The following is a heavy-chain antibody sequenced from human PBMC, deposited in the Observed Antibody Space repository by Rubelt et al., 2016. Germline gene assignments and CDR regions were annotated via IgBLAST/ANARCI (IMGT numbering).Heavy chain of an antibody. CDR3: ARFAIGGHSSGYLFDY. CDR1: GYTFTGYY. J-gene: IGHJ4*02. CDR2: INPNSGGT. V-gene: IGHV1-2*02. D-gene: IGHD3-22*01. Sequence: QVQLVQSGAEVKKPGASVKVSCKASGYTFTGYYMHWVRQAPRQGLEWMGWINPNSGGTNYAQKFQGRVTMTRETSISTAYMGLSRLRADDTAVYYCARFAIGGHSSGYLFDYWGQGTLVTVSS.